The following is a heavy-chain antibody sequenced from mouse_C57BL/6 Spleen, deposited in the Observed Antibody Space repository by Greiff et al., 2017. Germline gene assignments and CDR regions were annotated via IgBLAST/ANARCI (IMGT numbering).Heavy chain of an antibody. CDR2: IDPSDSYT. V-gene: IGHV1-69*01. CDR1: GYPFTSYW. Sequence: VQLKQPGAELVMPGASVKLSCKASGYPFTSYWMHWVKQRPGQGLEWIGEIDPSDSYTNYSQKFKGKSTLTVDKSSSTAYVQLSSLTSEGSAVYYCAKRGMDYWAQGTSVTVSS. J-gene: IGHJ4*01. CDR3: AKRGMDY.